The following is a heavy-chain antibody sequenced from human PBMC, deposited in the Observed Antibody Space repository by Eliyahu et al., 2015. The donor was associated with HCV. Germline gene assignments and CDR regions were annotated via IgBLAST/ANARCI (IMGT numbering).Heavy chain of an antibody. CDR3: ARGGFCTGGTCLNYFDS. CDR1: GFXFSXYG. CDR2: IWYDGSNE. J-gene: IGHJ4*02. V-gene: IGHV3-33*08. Sequence: QVQLVESGGGVVQPGRSLRLSCAASGFXFSXYGMHWVRQAPGKRLEWVAVIWYDGSNENYGDSVKGRFTISRDNSKNTLYLQMNSLRAEDTAVYYCARGGFCTGGTCLNYFDSWGQGNLITVSS. D-gene: IGHD2-15*01.